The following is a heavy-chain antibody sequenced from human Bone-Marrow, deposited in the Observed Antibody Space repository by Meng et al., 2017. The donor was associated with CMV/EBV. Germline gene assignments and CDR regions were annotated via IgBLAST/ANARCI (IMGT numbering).Heavy chain of an antibody. Sequence: ASVKVSCKASGYTFTGYYLNWVRQAPGQGLEWMGRINPKSGDTNYAQNFQGRVTMTRDTSISTAYMHLRGLRSDDTAVYDLAMPPTPPFNTTGTADPFDVWGQGTMVTVSS. CDR1: GYTFTGYY. D-gene: IGHD1-1*01. CDR2: INPKSGDT. J-gene: IGHJ3*01. V-gene: IGHV1-2*06. CDR3: AMPPTPPFNTTGTADPFDV.